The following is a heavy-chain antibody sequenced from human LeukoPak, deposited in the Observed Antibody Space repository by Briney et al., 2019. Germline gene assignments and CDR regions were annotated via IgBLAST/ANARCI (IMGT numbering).Heavy chain of an antibody. CDR3: ARLLTGASSFDY. D-gene: IGHD7-27*01. CDR1: GYTFTSYG. CDR2: ISAYNGNT. J-gene: IGHJ4*02. V-gene: IGHV1-18*01. Sequence: ASVKVSCKASGYTFTSYGISWVRQAPGQGLEWMGWISAYNGNTNYAQKLQGRVTMTTDASTSTAYMELRSLRSDDTAVYYCARLLTGASSFDYWGQGTLVTVSS.